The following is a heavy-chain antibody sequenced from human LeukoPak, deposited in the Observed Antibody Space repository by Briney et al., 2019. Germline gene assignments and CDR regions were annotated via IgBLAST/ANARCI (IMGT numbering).Heavy chain of an antibody. CDR2: ISGSSSIT. D-gene: IGHD1-26*01. Sequence: GGSLRLSCAASGFTFSTYAMSWVRQAPGKGLEWVSSISGSSSITYYADSVKGRFTISRDNSKNTLYLQMNSLRAEDTAVYYCAKVGSGRSFDYWGQGTLVPVSS. V-gene: IGHV3-23*01. J-gene: IGHJ4*02. CDR3: AKVGSGRSFDY. CDR1: GFTFSTYA.